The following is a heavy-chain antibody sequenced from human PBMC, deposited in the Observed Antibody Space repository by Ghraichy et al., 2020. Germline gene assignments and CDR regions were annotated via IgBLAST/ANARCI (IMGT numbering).Heavy chain of an antibody. CDR3: ARDPYGDYKYGGTDY. CDR2: IKADGSER. J-gene: IGHJ4*02. CDR1: GFSFSRHW. D-gene: IGHD4-17*01. V-gene: IGHV3-7*01. Sequence: GVLNISCSASGFSFSRHWMSWVRQAPRKGLEWVASIKADGSERHYVDSVKGRFTISRDNAENSVSLEMNSLRAEDTAIYYCARDPYGDYKYGGTDYWGQGTLVAVSS.